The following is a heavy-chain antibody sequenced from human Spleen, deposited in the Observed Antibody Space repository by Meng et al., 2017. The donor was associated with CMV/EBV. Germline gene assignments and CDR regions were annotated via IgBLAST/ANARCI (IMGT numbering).Heavy chain of an antibody. CDR1: GFHFPTYW. J-gene: IGHJ4*02. CDR3: VKDSGVHRSIMSRVIPRPNGYFDS. V-gene: IGHV3-7*01. Sequence: GESLKISCAASGFHFPTYWMSWVRQAPGKALEWVANINQDGSQRNYVDSVKGRFTISRDNAKSILYLQMNSLRVEDTAVYFCVKDSGVHRSIMSRVIPRPNGYFDSWGQGTLVTVSS. CDR2: INQDGSQR. D-gene: IGHD2/OR15-2a*01.